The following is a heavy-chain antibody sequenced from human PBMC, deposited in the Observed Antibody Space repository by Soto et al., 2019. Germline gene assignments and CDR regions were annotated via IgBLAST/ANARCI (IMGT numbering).Heavy chain of an antibody. J-gene: IGHJ5*02. CDR2: ISYSGRP. D-gene: IGHD3-22*01. CDR3: AGAREYYDSEFDP. V-gene: IGHV4-31*03. CDR1: GDSISNGRYY. Sequence: QVQLQESGPGLVKPSQTLSLTCTVSGDSISNGRYYWSWIRQHPGKGLEWIGYISYSGRPFYNPSLKSRLTISLDTFENQCSLKLSSVSAADTAMYYCAGAREYYDSEFDPWGQGTLVTVSS.